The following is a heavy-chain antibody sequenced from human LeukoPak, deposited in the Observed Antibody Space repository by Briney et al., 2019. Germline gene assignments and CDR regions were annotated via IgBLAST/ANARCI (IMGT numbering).Heavy chain of an antibody. J-gene: IGHJ4*02. CDR3: ANAQTVPGVYDY. D-gene: IGHD2-21*02. CDR2: ISNSGDST. Sequence: GGSLRLSCAASGFTFSTYAMSWVRQAPGEGLQWVSGISNSGDSTYYLDSVKGRFTISRDNSKNTLYLQMNSLRAEDTAVYYCANAQTVPGVYDYWGQGTLVTVSS. CDR1: GFTFSTYA. V-gene: IGHV3-23*01.